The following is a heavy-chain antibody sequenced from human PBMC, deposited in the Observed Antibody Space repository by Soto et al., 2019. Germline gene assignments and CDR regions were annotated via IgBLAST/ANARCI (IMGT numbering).Heavy chain of an antibody. V-gene: IGHV4-59*08. CDR2: IYYIGST. J-gene: IGHJ4*02. D-gene: IGHD5-18*01. CDR1: GGSISSYY. CDR3: ARHYGYGYARD. Sequence: QVQLQESGPGLVKPSETLSLTCTVSGGSISSYYWSWIRQPPGKGLEWIGYIYYIGSTNYNPSLKSRVTISVDTSKNQFSLKLSSVTAADTAVYYCARHYGYGYARDWGQGTLVTVSS.